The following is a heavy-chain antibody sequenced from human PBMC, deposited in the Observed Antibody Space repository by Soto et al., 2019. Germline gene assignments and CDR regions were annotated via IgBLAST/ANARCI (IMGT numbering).Heavy chain of an antibody. CDR1: GDTFTFYT. V-gene: IGHV1-69*02. CDR2: IIPMVGMS. CDR3: ATSYGSGSRPFDY. D-gene: IGHD3-10*01. Sequence: QVQLVQSGAEVKKPGSSVKVSCKASGDTFTFYTFSWVRQAPGQGLEWMGRIIPMVGMSNYAQKFQGRVTIIADRATNTTYMQLSSLRSEDTALYYCATSYGSGSRPFDYWGQGTPVTVSS. J-gene: IGHJ4*02.